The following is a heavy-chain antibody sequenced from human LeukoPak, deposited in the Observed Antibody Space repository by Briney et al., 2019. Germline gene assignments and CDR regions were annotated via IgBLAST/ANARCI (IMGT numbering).Heavy chain of an antibody. CDR3: ARDLKPYVGSGFDY. J-gene: IGHJ4*02. CDR1: GYTFTSYG. Sequence: ASVKVSCKASGYTFTSYGISWVRQAPGQGLEWMGWISAYNSQTKYAQKFQGRVTMTTDTSTSTAYMELSSLRSEDTAVYYCARDLKPYVGSGFDYWGQGTLVTVSS. CDR2: ISAYNSQT. D-gene: IGHD3-10*01. V-gene: IGHV1-18*01.